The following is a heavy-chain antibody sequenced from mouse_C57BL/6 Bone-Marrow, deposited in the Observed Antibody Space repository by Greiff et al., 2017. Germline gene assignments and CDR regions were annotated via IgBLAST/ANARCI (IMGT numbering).Heavy chain of an antibody. D-gene: IGHD2-1*01. V-gene: IGHV2-9*01. Sequence: VQLQESGPGLVAPSQSLSITCTVSGFSLTSYGVDWVRQPPGKGLEWLGEIWGSGSTNYHSALMSSMSISKDNSKSQVFLKMNSRQTDDTARYYCAKRGNYGPLFAYWGQGTLVTVSA. CDR1: GFSLTSYG. CDR3: AKRGNYGPLFAY. CDR2: IWGSGST. J-gene: IGHJ3*01.